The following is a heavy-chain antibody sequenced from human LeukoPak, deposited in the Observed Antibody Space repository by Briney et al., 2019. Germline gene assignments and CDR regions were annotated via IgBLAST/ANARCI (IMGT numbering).Heavy chain of an antibody. CDR2: ISGSGGST. V-gene: IGHV3-23*01. Sequence: GGSLRLSCAASGFTFSSYAMRWVRQAPGKGLKWVSAISGSGGSTYYADSVKGRFTISRDNSKNTLYLQMNSLRAEDTAVYYCAKEKAYCGGDCYSAFDYWGQGTLVTVSS. D-gene: IGHD2-21*02. J-gene: IGHJ4*02. CDR1: GFTFSSYA. CDR3: AKEKAYCGGDCYSAFDY.